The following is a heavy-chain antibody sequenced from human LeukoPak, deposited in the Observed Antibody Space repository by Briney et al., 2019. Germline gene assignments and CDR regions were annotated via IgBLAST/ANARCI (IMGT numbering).Heavy chain of an antibody. Sequence: GASVKVSYKASGYTFTSYGISWVRQAPGQGLEWMGWISAYNGNTNYAQKLQGRVTMTTDTSTSTAYMELRSLRSDDTAVYYCARARVLLWFGPDGKEDYWGQGTLVTVSS. J-gene: IGHJ4*02. D-gene: IGHD3-10*01. CDR3: ARARVLLWFGPDGKEDY. V-gene: IGHV1-18*01. CDR2: ISAYNGNT. CDR1: GYTFTSYG.